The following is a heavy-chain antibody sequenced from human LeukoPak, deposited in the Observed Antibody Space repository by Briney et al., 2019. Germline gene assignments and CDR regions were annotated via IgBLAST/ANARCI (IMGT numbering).Heavy chain of an antibody. CDR1: GGSISSSSYY. CDR2: IYYSGST. D-gene: IGHD3-3*01. CDR3: AIESDFWSGAYFDY. Sequence: SETLSLTCTVSGGSISSSSYYWGWIRQPPGKGLEWIGSIYYSGSTYYNPSLKSRVTISVDTSKNQFSLKLSSVTAADTAVYYCAIESDFWSGAYFDYWGQGTLVTVSS. V-gene: IGHV4-39*01. J-gene: IGHJ4*02.